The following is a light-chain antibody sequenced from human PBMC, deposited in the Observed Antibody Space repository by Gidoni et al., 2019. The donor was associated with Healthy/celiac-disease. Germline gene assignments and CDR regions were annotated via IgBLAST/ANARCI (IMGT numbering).Light chain of an antibody. J-gene: IGLJ1*01. Sequence: QSVLTQLPSVSGAPGQRVTISCTGSSSNIGAGYDVHWYQQLPGTAPKLLIYGNSNRPSGFPDRFSGSKSVTSASLAISGLQAEDEADYYCQSYDSSLSGYVFGTGTKVTVL. CDR1: SSNIGAGYD. V-gene: IGLV1-40*01. CDR2: GNS. CDR3: QSYDSSLSGYV.